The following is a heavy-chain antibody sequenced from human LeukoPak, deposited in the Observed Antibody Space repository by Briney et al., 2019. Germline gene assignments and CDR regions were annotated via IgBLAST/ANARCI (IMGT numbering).Heavy chain of an antibody. CDR1: GFTFSSYG. V-gene: IGHV3-30*18. Sequence: GGSLRLSCAASGFTFSSYGMHWVRQAPGKGLEWVAVISYAGSNKYYADSVKGRFTISRDNSKNTLYLQMNSLRAEDTAVYYCAKALRQQLVRGSVDYWGQGTLVTVSS. D-gene: IGHD6-13*01. CDR3: AKALRQQLVRGSVDY. J-gene: IGHJ4*02. CDR2: ISYAGSNK.